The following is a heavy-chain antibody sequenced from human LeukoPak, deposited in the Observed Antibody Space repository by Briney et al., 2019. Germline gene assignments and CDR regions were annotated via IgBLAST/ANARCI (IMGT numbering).Heavy chain of an antibody. J-gene: IGHJ4*02. D-gene: IGHD3-10*01. Sequence: GGSLRLSCAASGFTFSNAWMSWVRRAPGKGLEWVGRIKSKTDGGTTDYAAPVKGRFTISRDDSKNTLYLQMNSLKTEDTAVYYCTTDRGDRGFDYWGQGTLVTVSS. V-gene: IGHV3-15*01. CDR3: TTDRGDRGFDY. CDR1: GFTFSNAW. CDR2: IKSKTDGGTT.